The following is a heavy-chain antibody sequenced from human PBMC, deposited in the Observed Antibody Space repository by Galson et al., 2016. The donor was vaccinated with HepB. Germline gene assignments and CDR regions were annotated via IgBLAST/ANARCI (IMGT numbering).Heavy chain of an antibody. Sequence: SLRLSCAASGFTFSTYSMNWVRQAPGKGLEWVSCISSSGSYIYYADSVKGRFTISRDNAENSLYLQMNSLRAADTAVYYCARDLSFSLAARGVIGYWGQGTQVTVSS. V-gene: IGHV3-21*01. J-gene: IGHJ4*02. D-gene: IGHD6-6*01. CDR1: GFTFSTYS. CDR2: ISSSGSYI. CDR3: ARDLSFSLAARGVIGY.